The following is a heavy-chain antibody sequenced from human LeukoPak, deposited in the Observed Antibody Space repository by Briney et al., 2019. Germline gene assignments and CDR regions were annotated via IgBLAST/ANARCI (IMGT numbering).Heavy chain of an antibody. CDR3: ARDRLGVEMSTINRFDY. Sequence: GGSLRLSCAASGFTVSSNYMSWVRQAPGKGLEWVSVIYSGGSTYYADSVKGRFTISRDNAKNSLYLQMNGLRAEDTAVYYCARDRLGVEMSTINRFDYWGQGTLVAVSS. CDR1: GFTVSSNY. J-gene: IGHJ4*02. D-gene: IGHD5-24*01. CDR2: IYSGGST. V-gene: IGHV3-53*01.